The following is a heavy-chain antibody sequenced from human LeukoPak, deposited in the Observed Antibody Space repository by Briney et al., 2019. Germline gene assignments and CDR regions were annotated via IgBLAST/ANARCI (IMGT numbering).Heavy chain of an antibody. V-gene: IGHV1-2*04. Sequence: ASVKVSCKASGYTFTRYYMHWVRQAPGQGLEWMGWINPNSGGTNYAQKFQGWVTMTRDTSISTAYMELSRLRSDDTAVYYCARSLGYCSSTSCSAARGMDVWGKGTTVTVSS. CDR1: GYTFTRYY. CDR3: ARSLGYCSSTSCSAARGMDV. D-gene: IGHD2-2*01. J-gene: IGHJ6*04. CDR2: INPNSGGT.